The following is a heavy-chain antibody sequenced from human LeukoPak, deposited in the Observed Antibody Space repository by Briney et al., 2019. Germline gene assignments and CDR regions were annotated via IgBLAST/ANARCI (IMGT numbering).Heavy chain of an antibody. CDR3: ATAETDSSGWYPAAEYFQH. Sequence: ASVKVSCKVSGYTLTELSMHWVRQAPGKGLEWMGGFDPEDGETIYAQKFQGRVTMTEDTSTDTAYMELSSLRSEDTAMYYCATAETDSSGWYPAAEYFQHWGQGTLVTVSS. D-gene: IGHD6-19*01. CDR2: FDPEDGET. V-gene: IGHV1-24*01. CDR1: GYTLTELS. J-gene: IGHJ1*01.